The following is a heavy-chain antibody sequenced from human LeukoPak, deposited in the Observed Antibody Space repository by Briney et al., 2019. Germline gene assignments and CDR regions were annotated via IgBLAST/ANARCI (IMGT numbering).Heavy chain of an antibody. CDR1: GYTFTSYY. V-gene: IGHV1-46*01. D-gene: IGHD3-22*01. J-gene: IGHJ4*02. CDR3: ARDRPSHSSGYYFDY. Sequence: ASVKVACKATGYTFTSYYMHCVRQAPGQGLEWMGIINPSGGSTSYAQKFQGRVTMTRDTSTSTVYMELSSLRSEDTAVYYCARDRPSHSSGYYFDYWGQGTLVTVSS. CDR2: INPSGGST.